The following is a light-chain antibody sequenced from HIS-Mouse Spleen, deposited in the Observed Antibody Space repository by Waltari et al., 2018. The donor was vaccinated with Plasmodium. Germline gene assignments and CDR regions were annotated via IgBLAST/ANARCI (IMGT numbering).Light chain of an antibody. CDR3: GTWDSSLSAGVV. CDR2: DNN. CDR1: SSNIANNY. J-gene: IGLJ2*01. V-gene: IGLV1-51*01. Sequence: QSVLTPPPSVSAAPGQKVTISCSGSSSNIANNYVSWYQQLPGTAPKLLIYDNNKRPSGIPDRFSGSKSGTSATLGITGLQTGDEADYYCGTWDSSLSAGVVFGGGTKLTVL.